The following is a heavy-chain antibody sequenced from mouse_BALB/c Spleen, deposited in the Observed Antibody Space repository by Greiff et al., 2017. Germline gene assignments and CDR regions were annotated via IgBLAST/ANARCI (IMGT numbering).Heavy chain of an antibody. V-gene: IGHV3-6*02. CDR2: ISYDGSN. J-gene: IGHJ1*01. CDR3: AREGAAWYFDV. CDR1: GYSITSGYY. Sequence: DVKLQESGPGLVKPSQSLSLTCSVTGYSITSGYYWNWIRQSPGNKLEWMGYISYDGSNNYNPSLKNRISITRDTSKNQFFLKMNSVTTEDTATYYCAREGAAWYFDVWGAGTTVTVSS.